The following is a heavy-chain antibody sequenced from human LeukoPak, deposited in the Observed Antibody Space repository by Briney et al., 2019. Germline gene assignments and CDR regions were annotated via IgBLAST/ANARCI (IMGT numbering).Heavy chain of an antibody. Sequence: ASVRVSCKASGGTFSSYAISWVRQAPGQGLEWMGRIIPIFGTANYAQKFQGRVTITTDESTSTAYMELSSLRSEDTAVYYCARVADTAMEYYFDYWGQGTLVTVSS. CDR2: IIPIFGTA. CDR3: ARVADTAMEYYFDY. J-gene: IGHJ4*02. D-gene: IGHD5-18*01. V-gene: IGHV1-69*05. CDR1: GGTFSSYA.